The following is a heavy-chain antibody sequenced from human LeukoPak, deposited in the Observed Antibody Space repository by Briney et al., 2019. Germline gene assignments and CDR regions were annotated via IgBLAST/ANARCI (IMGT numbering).Heavy chain of an antibody. D-gene: IGHD2-2*01. J-gene: IGHJ4*02. V-gene: IGHV3-11*01. CDR1: GFTFSDYY. CDR2: IGSSGSTI. Sequence: GGSLRLSCAASGFTFSDYYVSWIRQAPGKGLEWVAYIGSSGSTIYYADSVKGRFTISRDNAKKSLYLQMNSLRAEDTAVYYCARGARPVAMRNYFDYWGQGTLVTVSS. CDR3: ARGARPVAMRNYFDY.